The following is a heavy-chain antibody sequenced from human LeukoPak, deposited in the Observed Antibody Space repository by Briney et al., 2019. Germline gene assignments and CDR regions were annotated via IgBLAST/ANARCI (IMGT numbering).Heavy chain of an antibody. CDR1: GYSFTNYW. D-gene: IGHD3-9*01. CDR2: IYPGDSDT. Sequence: GESLKISCKGSGYSFTNYWIGWVRQMPGKGLEWMGLIYPGDSDTRYIPSFQGQVTISADKSINTAYLQWSSLKASDTAIYYCARSASRYFDWFDYWGQGTLVTVSS. CDR3: ARSASRYFDWFDY. J-gene: IGHJ4*02. V-gene: IGHV5-51*01.